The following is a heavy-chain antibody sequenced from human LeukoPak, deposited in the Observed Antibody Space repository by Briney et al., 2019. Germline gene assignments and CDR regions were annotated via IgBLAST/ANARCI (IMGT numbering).Heavy chain of an antibody. CDR1: GFTFSSYA. J-gene: IGHJ3*02. CDR2: ISYDGSNK. D-gene: IGHD5-12*01. CDR3: ARDLESVVATISGAFDI. V-gene: IGHV3-30*04. Sequence: GGSLRLSCAASGFTFSSYAMHWVRQAPGKGLEWVAVISYDGSNKYYADSVKGRFTISRDNSKNTLYPQMNSLRAEDTAVYYCARDLESVVATISGAFDIWGQGTMVTVSS.